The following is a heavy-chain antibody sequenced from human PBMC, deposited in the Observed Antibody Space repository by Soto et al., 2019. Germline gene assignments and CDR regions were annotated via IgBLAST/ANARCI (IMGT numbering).Heavy chain of an antibody. CDR3: ARDPMPFLYCGGDCADY. D-gene: IGHD2-21*02. CDR1: GGSISSSNW. J-gene: IGHJ4*02. CDR2: IYHSGST. Sequence: TSETLSLTCAVSGGSISSSNWWSWVRQPPGKGLEWIGEIYHSGSTNYNPSLKSRVTISVDKSKNQFSLKLSSVTAADTAVYYCARDPMPFLYCGGDCADYWGQGTLVTVSS. V-gene: IGHV4-4*02.